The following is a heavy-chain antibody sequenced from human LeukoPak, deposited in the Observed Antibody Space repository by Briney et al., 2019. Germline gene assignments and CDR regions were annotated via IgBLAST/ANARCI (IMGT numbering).Heavy chain of an antibody. V-gene: IGHV4-34*01. CDR2: INHSGST. CDR3: ARKSGHFDY. Sequence: SETLSLTCAVYGGSFSGYYWSWIRQPPGKGLEWIGEINHSGSTNYNPSLKSRVTISVDTSKNQFSLKLSSVTAADTAVYYCARKSGHFDYWDQGTLVTVSS. CDR1: GGSFSGYY. J-gene: IGHJ4*02. D-gene: IGHD3-10*01.